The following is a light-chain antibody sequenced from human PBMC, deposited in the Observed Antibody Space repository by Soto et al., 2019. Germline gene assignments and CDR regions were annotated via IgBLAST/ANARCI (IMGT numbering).Light chain of an antibody. V-gene: IGKV1-33*01. CDR3: QQYDSLSYT. CDR2: DAS. J-gene: IGKJ2*01. Sequence: DIQMTQSPSSLSASVGDRVTITCQASQDLSKYLNWYQQKPGKAPKLLIYDASNLETGVPSRFSGSGSGTDFTFTITSLQPEDIATYYCQQYDSLSYTFGQGTKLEIK. CDR1: QDLSKY.